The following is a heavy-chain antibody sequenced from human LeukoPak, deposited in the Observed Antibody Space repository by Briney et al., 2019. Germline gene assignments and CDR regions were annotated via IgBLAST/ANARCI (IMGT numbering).Heavy chain of an antibody. CDR1: GFSFNSYA. D-gene: IGHD5-24*01. Sequence: GGSLRLSCAASGFSFNSYAMTWVRQVPGKGLEWVSDITGPADVTTYGDSVKGRFTLSRDTSKNTVFLQMDSLRAEDTAVYYCAKDRVSGDGYNSLDYWGQGTLVTVSS. CDR2: ITGPADVT. V-gene: IGHV3-23*01. J-gene: IGHJ4*02. CDR3: AKDRVSGDGYNSLDY.